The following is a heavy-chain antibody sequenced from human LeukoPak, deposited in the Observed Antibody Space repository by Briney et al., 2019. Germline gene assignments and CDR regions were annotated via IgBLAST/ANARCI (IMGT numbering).Heavy chain of an antibody. V-gene: IGHV4-34*01. CDR3: ARGGGSSWYLGLWYFDY. D-gene: IGHD6-13*01. CDR1: GGSFSGYY. Sequence: PSETLSLTCAVYGGSFSGYYWSWVRQPPGKGLEWIGEINHSGSTNYNPSLKSRVTISVETSKNQFSLKLSSVTAADTAVYYCARGGGSSWYLGLWYFDYWGQGTLVTVSS. J-gene: IGHJ4*02. CDR2: INHSGST.